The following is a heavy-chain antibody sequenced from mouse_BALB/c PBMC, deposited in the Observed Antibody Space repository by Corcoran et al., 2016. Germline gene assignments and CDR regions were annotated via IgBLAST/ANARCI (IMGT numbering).Heavy chain of an antibody. Sequence: EVQLQQSGAELVKPGASVKLSCTAYGFNIKDTYMHWVKQRPEQGLEWIGRIDPANGNTKYDPKFQGKATITADTSSNTAYLQLSSLTSEDTAVYYCASMVTTYWYFDVWGAGTTVTVSS. J-gene: IGHJ1*01. CDR3: ASMVTTYWYFDV. CDR1: GFNIKDTY. CDR2: IDPANGNT. D-gene: IGHD2-1*01. V-gene: IGHV14-3*02.